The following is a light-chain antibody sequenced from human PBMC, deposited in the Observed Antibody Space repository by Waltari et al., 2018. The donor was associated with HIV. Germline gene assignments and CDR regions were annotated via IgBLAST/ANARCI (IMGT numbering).Light chain of an antibody. J-gene: IGLJ3*02. CDR2: KDN. Sequence: SYELTQPPSVSVSPGQTARIICSGEALPKQYAFWYQQKPGQAPVVVIYKDNERPSGIPERFSGSSSGTTVTLTISGGQADDEADYYCQSADSSGTYWVFGGGTKLTVL. V-gene: IGLV3-25*03. CDR3: QSADSSGTYWV. CDR1: ALPKQY.